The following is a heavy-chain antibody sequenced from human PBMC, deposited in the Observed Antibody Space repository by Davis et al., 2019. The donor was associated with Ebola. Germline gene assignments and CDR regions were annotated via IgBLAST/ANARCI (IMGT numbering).Heavy chain of an antibody. J-gene: IGHJ3*02. CDR3: AKIAGLDAFDI. Sequence: PGGSLRLSCAASGFTFSSYGMHWVRQAPGKGLEWVAVISYDGSNKYYADSVKGRFTISRDNSKNTLYLQMNSLRAEDTAVYYCAKIAGLDAFDIWGQGTMVTVSS. CDR1: GFTFSSYG. D-gene: IGHD6-13*01. CDR2: ISYDGSNK. V-gene: IGHV3-30*18.